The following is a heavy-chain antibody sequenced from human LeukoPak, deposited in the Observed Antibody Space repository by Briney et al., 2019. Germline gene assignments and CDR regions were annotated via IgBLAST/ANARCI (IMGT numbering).Heavy chain of an antibody. CDR1: GYTFTSYD. CDR2: MNPNSGNT. D-gene: IGHD1-1*01. CDR3: ARGRTGTGGWFDP. V-gene: IGHV1-8*01. J-gene: IGHJ5*02. Sequence: ASVKVSCKASGYTFTSYDINWVRQATGQGLEWMGWMNPNSGNTDYAQKFQGRVTMTRYTSISTAYMELSSLRSEDTAVYYCARGRTGTGGWFDPWGQGTLVTVSS.